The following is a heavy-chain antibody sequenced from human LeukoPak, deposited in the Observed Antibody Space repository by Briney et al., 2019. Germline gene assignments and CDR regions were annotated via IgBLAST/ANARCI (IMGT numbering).Heavy chain of an antibody. CDR2: IYSSGST. CDR1: GSSISTYY. V-gene: IGHV4-59*08. D-gene: IGHD2-15*01. CDR3: ARRNQYCSCGSCYSHYDN. Sequence: SETLSPTRTVPGSSISTYYCGWIRQPPGKGLGWIGCIYSSGSTNYNPSVKSRVTISVDTSKNQYSLELSSVTAADTAVYYCARRNQYCSCGSCYSHYDNWGQGTLVTVSS. J-gene: IGHJ4*02.